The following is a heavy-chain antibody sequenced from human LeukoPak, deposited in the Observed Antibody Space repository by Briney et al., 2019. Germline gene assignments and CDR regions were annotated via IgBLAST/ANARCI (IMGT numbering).Heavy chain of an antibody. V-gene: IGHV1-18*01. Sequence: GASVKVSCKASGYIFTKYGVSWVRQAPGQGLEWMAWISTYNGDTNYAQKFQGRVTLTRDTSASTAYMELSSLRFEDTAVYYCAREDSSSWIHYWGQGTLVTVSS. J-gene: IGHJ4*02. D-gene: IGHD6-13*01. CDR2: ISTYNGDT. CDR1: GYIFTKYG. CDR3: AREDSSSWIHY.